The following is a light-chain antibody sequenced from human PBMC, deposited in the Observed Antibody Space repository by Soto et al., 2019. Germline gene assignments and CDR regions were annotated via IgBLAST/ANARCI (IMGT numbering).Light chain of an antibody. J-gene: IGKJ1*01. CDR2: AAS. CDR1: QTISSW. CDR3: QQYNSYWT. Sequence: DIQITQSPSTLSGSVGDRVTITCRASQTISSWLAWYQQKPGKAPNLLIYAASSLQSGVPSRFSGSGSGTEFTLTISSLQPDDFATYYCQQYNSYWTFGQGTKVDIK. V-gene: IGKV1-5*01.